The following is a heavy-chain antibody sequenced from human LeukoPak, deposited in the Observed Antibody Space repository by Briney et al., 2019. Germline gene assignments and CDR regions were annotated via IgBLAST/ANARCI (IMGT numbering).Heavy chain of an antibody. CDR1: GFTFSSYA. V-gene: IGHV3-23*01. CDR2: ISGNGYA. Sequence: PGGSLRLSCAASGFTFSSYAMSWVGQAPGEGLEWVSAISGNGYAYYADSVKGRFTISRDISKKALYLDMNSLRCGHHGVYHCARDSHFDHWDQGTLVTVPS. CDR3: ARDSHFDH. J-gene: IGHJ4*02.